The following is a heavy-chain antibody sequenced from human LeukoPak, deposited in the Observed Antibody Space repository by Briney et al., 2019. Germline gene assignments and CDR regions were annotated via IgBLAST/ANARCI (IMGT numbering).Heavy chain of an antibody. CDR1: GFTFSNYW. Sequence: PGGSLRLSCAASGFTFSNYWMGWVRQAPGKGLEWVANIKQDGSEKYYVDSVKGRFTISRDNAKNSLYLQMNSLRAEDTAVYYCARRSYSSGWYEAFFDYWGQGTLVTVSS. CDR3: ARRSYSSGWYEAFFDY. J-gene: IGHJ4*02. V-gene: IGHV3-7*01. D-gene: IGHD6-19*01. CDR2: IKQDGSEK.